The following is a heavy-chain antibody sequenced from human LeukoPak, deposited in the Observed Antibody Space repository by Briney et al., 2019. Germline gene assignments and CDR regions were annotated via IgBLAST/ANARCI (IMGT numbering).Heavy chain of an antibody. J-gene: IGHJ4*02. V-gene: IGHV4-4*07. CDR2: IYTSGST. D-gene: IGHD3-22*01. CDR3: ARINSSGYYYYFDY. CDR1: GGSISSYY. Sequence: SETLSLTCTVSGGSISSYYWSWIRQPAGKGLEWIGRIYTSGSTNYNPSLKSRVTMSVDASKNQFSLKLSSVTDADTAVYYCARINSSGYYYYFDYWGQGTLVTVSS.